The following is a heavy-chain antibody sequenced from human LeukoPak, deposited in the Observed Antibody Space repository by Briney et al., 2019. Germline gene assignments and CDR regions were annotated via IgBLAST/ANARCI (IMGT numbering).Heavy chain of an antibody. V-gene: IGHV4-31*03. J-gene: IGHJ5*02. CDR2: IYYSGST. CDR1: GGSISSGGYY. D-gene: IGHD3-22*01. CDR3: ARYYYDSSGQRTNSNDGSWFDP. Sequence: SETLSLTCTVSGGSISSGGYYWSWIRQHPGKGLEWIGYIYYSGSTYYNPSLKSRATISVDTSKNQFSLKLSSVTAADTAVYYCARYYYDSSGQRTNSNDGSWFDPWGQGTLVTVSS.